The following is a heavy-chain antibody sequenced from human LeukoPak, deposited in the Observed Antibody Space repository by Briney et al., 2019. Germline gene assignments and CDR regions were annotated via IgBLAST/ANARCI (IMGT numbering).Heavy chain of an antibody. CDR3: ARDKMRLLDYGSGSYDY. D-gene: IGHD3-10*01. CDR1: GYTFTTYY. J-gene: IGHJ4*02. V-gene: IGHV1-46*01. Sequence: ASVKVSCKASGYTFTTYYMHWVRQAPRQGLEWMGIINPSGGSTSYAQKFQGRVTMTRDTSTSTVYMELSSLRSEDTAVYYCARDKMRLLDYGSGSYDYWGQGTLVTVSS. CDR2: INPSGGST.